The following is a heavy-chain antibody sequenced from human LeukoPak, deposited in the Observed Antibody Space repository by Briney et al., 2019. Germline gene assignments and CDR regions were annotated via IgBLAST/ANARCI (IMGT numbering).Heavy chain of an antibody. J-gene: IGHJ4*02. CDR3: ARDVGVYCSSTSCSDY. CDR2: INPNSGGT. CDR1: GYTFTGYY. V-gene: IGHV1-2*02. D-gene: IGHD2-2*01. Sequence: ASVKVSCKASGYTFTGYYMHWVRQAPGQGLEWMGWINPNSGGTNYAQKFQGRVTMTRDTSISTACMELSRLRSDDTAVYYCARDVGVYCSSTSCSDYWGQGTLVTVSS.